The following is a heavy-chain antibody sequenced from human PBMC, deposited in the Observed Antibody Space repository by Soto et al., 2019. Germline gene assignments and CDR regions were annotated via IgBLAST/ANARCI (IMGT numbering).Heavy chain of an antibody. CDR1: CGTFSGYY. D-gene: IGHD3-10*01. J-gene: IGHJ4*02. V-gene: IGHV4-34*01. Sequence: PSETLSLTCAVYCGTFSGYYWSWIRQPPGKGLEWIGEINRSGSANYNPTFKSRVSISVDTSKNQLSLQLSSVTAADTAVYYCAKGPQGGYYDSGSFYSSVYWGQGTLVTVSS. CDR3: AKGPQGGYYDSGSFYSSVY. CDR2: INRSGSA.